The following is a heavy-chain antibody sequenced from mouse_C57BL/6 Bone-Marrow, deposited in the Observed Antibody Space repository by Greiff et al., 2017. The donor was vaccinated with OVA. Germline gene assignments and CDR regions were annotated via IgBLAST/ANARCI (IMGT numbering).Heavy chain of an antibody. D-gene: IGHD1-1*01. CDR2: IYPGGVYT. CDR1: GYTFTNYW. Sequence: QVQLKESGAELVRPGTSVKMSCKASGYTFTNYWIGWAKQRPGHGLEWIGDIYPGGVYTNYNEKFKGKATLTADKSSSTAYMQFSSLTSEDSAVYYCARGGYGSSYGTYWYFDVWGTGTTVTVSS. J-gene: IGHJ1*03. CDR3: ARGGYGSSYGTYWYFDV. V-gene: IGHV1-63*01.